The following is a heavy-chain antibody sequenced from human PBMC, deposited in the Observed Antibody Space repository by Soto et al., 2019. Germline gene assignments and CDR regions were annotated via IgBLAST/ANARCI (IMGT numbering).Heavy chain of an antibody. Sequence: QVQLQESGPGLVKPSETLSLTCTVSGGSISSYYWSWIRQPPGKGLEWIGYIYYSGSTNYNPSLKSRVTISVDTSKNQFALKLSSVTAADTAVYYCARRGIAAAGEGPGTYYYYYYMDVWGKGTTVTVSS. CDR3: ARRGIAAAGEGPGTYYYYYYMDV. CDR1: GGSISSYY. D-gene: IGHD6-13*01. CDR2: IYYSGST. V-gene: IGHV4-59*08. J-gene: IGHJ6*03.